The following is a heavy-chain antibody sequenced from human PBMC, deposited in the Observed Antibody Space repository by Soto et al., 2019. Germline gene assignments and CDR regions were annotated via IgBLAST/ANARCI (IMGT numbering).Heavy chain of an antibody. CDR1: GFTFSSYS. V-gene: IGHV3-21*01. CDR3: ARDLVDTAMVTYYYGMDV. D-gene: IGHD5-18*01. CDR2: ISSSSSYI. Sequence: EVQLVESGGGLVKPGGSLRLSCAASGFTFSSYSMNWVRQAPGKGLEWVSSISSSSSYIYYADSVKGRFTISRDNAKNSLYLQMNSLRAEDTAVYYCARDLVDTAMVTYYYGMDVWGQGTTVTVSS. J-gene: IGHJ6*02.